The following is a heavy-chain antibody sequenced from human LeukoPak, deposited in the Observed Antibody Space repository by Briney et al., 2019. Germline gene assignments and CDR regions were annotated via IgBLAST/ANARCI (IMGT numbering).Heavy chain of an antibody. CDR1: GFTFSTYW. D-gene: IGHD1-1*01. CDR3: AKTGNPATGDY. J-gene: IGHJ4*02. CDR2: ISSDGANA. V-gene: IGHV3-74*01. Sequence: GGSLRLSCAASGFTFSTYWMHWVRQVPGKGLVWVSRISSDGANANYADSVKGRFTISRDNSKNTLDLQMNSLRAEDTAIYYCAKTGNPATGDYWGQGTLVTVSS.